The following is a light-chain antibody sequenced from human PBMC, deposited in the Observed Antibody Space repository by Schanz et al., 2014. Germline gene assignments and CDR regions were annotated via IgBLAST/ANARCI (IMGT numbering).Light chain of an antibody. CDR1: QSVSNN. CDR2: AAS. V-gene: IGKV3-15*01. CDR3: QHYNNWPPGT. J-gene: IGKJ2*01. Sequence: EIVLTQSPGTLSLSPGERATLSCRASQSVSNNLAWYQQKPGQAPRLLISAASTRATAIPARFSGSGSGTEFTLTISSLQSEDFAVYYCQHYNNWPPGTFGQGTKLEIK.